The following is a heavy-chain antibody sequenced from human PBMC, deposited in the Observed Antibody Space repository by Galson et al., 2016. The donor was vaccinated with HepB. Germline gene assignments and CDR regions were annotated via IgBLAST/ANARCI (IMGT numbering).Heavy chain of an antibody. Sequence: LRLSCAAPGFNFDDNTMSWFRQAPGKGLEWVGFIRGKAYGGTTDYAASVKGRFTISRDDSKSIGYLQMNSLKTEDTGVYYCSGSGNFYKYFDYWGQGTLVTVSS. J-gene: IGHJ4*02. CDR2: IRGKAYGGTT. D-gene: IGHD3-10*01. CDR3: SGSGNFYKYFDY. V-gene: IGHV3-49*03. CDR1: GFNFDDNT.